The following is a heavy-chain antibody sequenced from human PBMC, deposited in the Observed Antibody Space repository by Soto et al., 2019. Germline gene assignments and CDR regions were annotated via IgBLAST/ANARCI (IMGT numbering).Heavy chain of an antibody. V-gene: IGHV5-51*01. CDR3: ARVYYDYIWGSYRPHAFDI. D-gene: IGHD3-16*02. Sequence: PGESLKISCKCSGYSFTSYWIGLVRQMPGKGLEWMGIIYPGDSDTRYSPSFQGQVTISADKSISTAYLQWSSLKASDTAMYYCARVYYDYIWGSYRPHAFDIWGQGTMVTVSS. CDR2: IYPGDSDT. CDR1: GYSFTSYW. J-gene: IGHJ3*02.